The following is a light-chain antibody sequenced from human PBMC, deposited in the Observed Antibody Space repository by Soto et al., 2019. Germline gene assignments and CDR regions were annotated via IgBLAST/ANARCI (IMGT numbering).Light chain of an antibody. CDR3: QQYNNWPTIT. J-gene: IGKJ5*01. Sequence: EIVLTQSPGTLSLSPGERATLSCRASQSVSSSYLAWYRQKPGQAPRLLIYGASTRATGIPARFSGSGSGTEFTLTISSLQSEDFAVYYCQQYNNWPTITFGQGTRLEIK. CDR1: QSVSSSY. CDR2: GAS. V-gene: IGKV3D-15*01.